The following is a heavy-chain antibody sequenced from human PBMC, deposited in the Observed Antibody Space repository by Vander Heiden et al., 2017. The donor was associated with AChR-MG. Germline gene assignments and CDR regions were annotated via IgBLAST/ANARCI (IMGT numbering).Heavy chain of an antibody. CDR3: ARLTTARYYYYGMDV. Sequence: QVQLQESGSGLVKPSETLSLTCTVSGGSISSYYWSWIRQPPGKGLEWIGYIYYSGSTNYNPSLKSRVTISVDTSKNQFSLKLSSVTAADTAVYYCARLTTARYYYYGMDVWGQGTTVTVSS. CDR2: IYYSGST. V-gene: IGHV4-59*01. CDR1: GGSISSYY. D-gene: IGHD4-17*01. J-gene: IGHJ6*02.